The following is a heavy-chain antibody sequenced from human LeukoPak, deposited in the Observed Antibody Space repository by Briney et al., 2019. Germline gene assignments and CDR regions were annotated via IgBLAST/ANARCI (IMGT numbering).Heavy chain of an antibody. Sequence: GGSLRLSCAVSGFTFNNYAMHWVRQAPGKGLEWVAVASYDGHNNYYADSVKGRFTISRDNSKNTLYLQMNSLRAEDTAVYYCARDTYTSGWYAGWNYWGQGTLVTVSS. D-gene: IGHD6-19*01. CDR3: ARDTYTSGWYAGWNY. CDR2: ASYDGHNN. V-gene: IGHV3-30*04. CDR1: GFTFNNYA. J-gene: IGHJ4*02.